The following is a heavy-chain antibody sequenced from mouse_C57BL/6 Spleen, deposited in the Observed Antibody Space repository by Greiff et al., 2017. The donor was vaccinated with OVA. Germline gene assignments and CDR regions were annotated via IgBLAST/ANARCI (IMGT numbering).Heavy chain of an antibody. CDR2: IYPGDGDT. V-gene: IGHV1-80*01. CDR3: ARGGTTDYFDY. J-gene: IGHJ2*01. CDR1: GYAFSSYW. Sequence: QVHVKQSGAELVKPGASVKISCKASGYAFSSYWMNWVKQRPGKGLEWIGQIYPGDGDTNYNGKFKGKATLTADKSSSTAYMQLSSLTSEDSAVYFCARGGTTDYFDYWGQGTTLTVSS. D-gene: IGHD1-1*01.